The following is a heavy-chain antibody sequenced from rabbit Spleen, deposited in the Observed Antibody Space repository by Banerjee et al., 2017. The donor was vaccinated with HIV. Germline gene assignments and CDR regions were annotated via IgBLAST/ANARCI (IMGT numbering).Heavy chain of an antibody. V-gene: IGHV1S40*01. CDR2: IDPVFGIT. D-gene: IGHD8-1*01. Sequence: QSLEESGGDLVKPGASLTLTCTASGFTMSSSDWIYWVRQAPGKGLEWIGYIDPVFGITYYANWVYGRFSISRENAQNTVFLQMTSLTAADTATYFCARDGAGGSYFALWGPGTLVTVS. CDR3: ARDGAGGSYFAL. CDR1: GFTMSSSDW. J-gene: IGHJ6*01.